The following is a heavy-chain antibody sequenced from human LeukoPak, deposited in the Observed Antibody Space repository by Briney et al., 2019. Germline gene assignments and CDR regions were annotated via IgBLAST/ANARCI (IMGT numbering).Heavy chain of an antibody. CDR3: ARGPRSTSFEY. D-gene: IGHD2-2*01. CDR2: IYYSGSS. Sequence: SETLSLTCTVSGGSFSSHCWSWIRQPPGKGLEWIGYIYYSGSSNYDPSLKSRVTTSVDTSKNQFSLKLSSVTAADTAVYYCARGPRSTSFEYWGQATLVTVSS. V-gene: IGHV4-59*11. J-gene: IGHJ4*02. CDR1: GGSFSSHC.